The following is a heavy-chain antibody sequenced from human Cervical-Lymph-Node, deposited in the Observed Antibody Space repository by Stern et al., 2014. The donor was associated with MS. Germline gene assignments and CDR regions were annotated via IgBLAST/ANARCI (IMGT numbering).Heavy chain of an antibody. Sequence: QVTLKESGPTLVKPTQTLTLTCTFSGFSLSTSGVGVGWLRQPPGKSLEWLGFIYWDDSKRYSPSLKNRLTITKDTSKNQVVLTMNNMDPVDTATFYCATHAPGVVPAALDYWGQGTLVTVS. CDR2: IYWDDSK. CDR1: GFSLSTSGVG. CDR3: ATHAPGVVPAALDY. J-gene: IGHJ4*02. D-gene: IGHD2-2*01. V-gene: IGHV2-5*02.